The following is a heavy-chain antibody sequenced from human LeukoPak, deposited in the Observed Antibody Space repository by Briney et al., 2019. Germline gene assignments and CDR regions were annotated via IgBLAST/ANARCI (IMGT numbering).Heavy chain of an antibody. CDR2: ISPTSGHI. V-gene: IGHV3-21*06. Sequence: GGSLRLSCSASGFTFNTYSMNWVRQAPGEGLEWVSSISPTSGHIYYADSVKGRFTISRDNAKNSVYLQMNSLRPDDTAVYYCSRDRLGGLDLWGQGTLVTVSS. D-gene: IGHD5-12*01. CDR1: GFTFNTYS. J-gene: IGHJ5*02. CDR3: SRDRLGGLDL.